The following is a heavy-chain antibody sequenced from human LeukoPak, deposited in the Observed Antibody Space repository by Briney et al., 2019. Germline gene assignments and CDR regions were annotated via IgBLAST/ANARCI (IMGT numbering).Heavy chain of an antibody. CDR2: FYRGGST. CDR3: ARVIGYRNWFDP. D-gene: IGHD3-16*02. V-gene: IGHV3-66*01. CDR1: AFTVSSSY. J-gene: IGHJ5*02. Sequence: PGGSLRLSCAASAFTVSSSYMSWVRPAPGQGLEWVSIFYRGGSTYYAGSVKGRFTVSRDNSKNILYLQMNSLRAEDTAVCYCARVIGYRNWFDPWGQGTLVTVSS.